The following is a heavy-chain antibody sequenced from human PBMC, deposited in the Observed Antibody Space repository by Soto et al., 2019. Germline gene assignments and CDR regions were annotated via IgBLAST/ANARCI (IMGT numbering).Heavy chain of an antibody. Sequence: PSETLSLTCTVSGGSISSSNLWTWVHQAPGKGLEWIGEINHSGSTNYNPSLKSRVTISVDTSKNQFSLKLTSVTAADTAVYYCARDKITGLFDYWGQGTLVTVSS. J-gene: IGHJ4*02. D-gene: IGHD2-8*02. CDR1: GGSISSSNL. CDR2: INHSGST. CDR3: ARDKITGLFDY. V-gene: IGHV4-4*02.